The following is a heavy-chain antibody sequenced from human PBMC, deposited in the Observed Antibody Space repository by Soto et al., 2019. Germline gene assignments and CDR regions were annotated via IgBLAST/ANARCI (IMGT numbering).Heavy chain of an antibody. CDR3: ARSQLVLDY. J-gene: IGHJ4*02. Sequence: PGGSLRLSCTASGFAFSSYWMTWVRQAPGKGLEWVASIKQDGSETSYVDSVRGRFTISRDNAKYSLYLQMNSLTAEDTAVYYCARSQLVLDYWGQGTLVTVSS. D-gene: IGHD6-6*01. CDR2: IKQDGSET. V-gene: IGHV3-7*03. CDR1: GFAFSSYW.